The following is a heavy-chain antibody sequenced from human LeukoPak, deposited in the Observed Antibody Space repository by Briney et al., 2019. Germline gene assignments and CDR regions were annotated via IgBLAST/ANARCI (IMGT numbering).Heavy chain of an antibody. Sequence: GGSLRLSCAASGFTFDDYGMSWVRQGPGKGLEWVSGISGSGDSTYYADSVKGRFTISRDNSKNTLYLQMNSLRAEDTAVYYCARRSGIAVAGAFDYWGQGTLVTVSS. CDR3: ARRSGIAVAGAFDY. CDR1: GFTFDDYG. V-gene: IGHV3-23*01. J-gene: IGHJ4*02. CDR2: ISGSGDST. D-gene: IGHD6-19*01.